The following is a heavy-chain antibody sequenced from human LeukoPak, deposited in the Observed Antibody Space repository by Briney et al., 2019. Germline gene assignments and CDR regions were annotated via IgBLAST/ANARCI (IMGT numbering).Heavy chain of an antibody. V-gene: IGHV3-74*01. CDR2: IRSDGSIT. CDR1: GFTFSGYW. J-gene: IGHJ4*02. D-gene: IGHD1-26*01. CDR3: ARDGRSGNFDK. Sequence: SGGSLRRSCAASGFTFSGYWMHWVRQAPGKGLAWVSVIRSDGSITTYADSVKGRFTISRDTAKNTLYLQMNSLRAEDTAVYYCARDGRSGNFDKWGQGALVSVSS.